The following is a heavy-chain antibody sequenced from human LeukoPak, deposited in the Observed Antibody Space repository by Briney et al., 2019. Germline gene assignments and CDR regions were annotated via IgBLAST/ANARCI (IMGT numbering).Heavy chain of an antibody. V-gene: IGHV4-34*01. CDR3: ARGSIVVVPAAIFLQAFDI. D-gene: IGHD2-2*01. CDR1: GDSFRGYY. J-gene: IGHJ3*02. CDR2: ISHSGDT. Sequence: SEILSLTCDVSGDSFRGYYWTWVRQSPGKGLEWIGHISHSGDTNYSPSLTSRVSISIDTSKNQFSLKLTSVTAADTAVYYCARGSIVVVPAAIFLQAFDIWGQGTMVTVSS.